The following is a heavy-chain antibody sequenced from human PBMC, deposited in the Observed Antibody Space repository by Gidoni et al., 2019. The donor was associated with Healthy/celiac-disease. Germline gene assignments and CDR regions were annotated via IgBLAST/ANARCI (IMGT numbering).Heavy chain of an antibody. CDR2: ISYDGSNK. D-gene: IGHD6-6*01. CDR3: ARVKELEYSSSQPSPMIHYYYYYGMDV. Sequence: QVQLVESGGGVVQPGRSLRLSCAASGFPFSGYGMPWVRPAPGKGLGWVAVISYDGSNKYYADSVKGRFTISRDNSKNTLYLQMNSLRAEDTAVYYCARVKELEYSSSQPSPMIHYYYYYGMDVWGQGTTVTVSS. CDR1: GFPFSGYG. V-gene: IGHV3-30*03. J-gene: IGHJ6*02.